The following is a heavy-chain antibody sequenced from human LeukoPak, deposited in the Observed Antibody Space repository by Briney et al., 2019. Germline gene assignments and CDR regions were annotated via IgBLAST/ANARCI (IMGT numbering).Heavy chain of an antibody. CDR3: AREGGSSRSRWFDP. V-gene: IGHV3-30-3*01. Sequence: GGSLRLSCAASGFTFSSYAMHWVRQAPGKGLEWVAVISYDGSNKYYADSVKGRFTISRDNSKSTLYLQMNSLRAEDTAVYYCAREGGSSRSRWFDPWGQGTLVTVSS. D-gene: IGHD1-26*01. CDR2: ISYDGSNK. CDR1: GFTFSSYA. J-gene: IGHJ5*02.